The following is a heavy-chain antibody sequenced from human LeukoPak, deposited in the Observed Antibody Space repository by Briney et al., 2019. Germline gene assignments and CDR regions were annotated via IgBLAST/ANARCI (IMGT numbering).Heavy chain of an antibody. CDR1: GYTLTELS. Sequence: GSVEVSCKVSGYTLTELSMHWVRQAPGKGLEWMGGFDPEDGETIYAQKFQGRVTMTEDTSTDTAYMELSSLRAEDTAVYSCATAYRWDYGDHVELATVDAFDIWGQGTMVTVSS. D-gene: IGHD4-17*01. J-gene: IGHJ3*02. V-gene: IGHV1-24*01. CDR3: ATAYRWDYGDHVELATVDAFDI. CDR2: FDPEDGET.